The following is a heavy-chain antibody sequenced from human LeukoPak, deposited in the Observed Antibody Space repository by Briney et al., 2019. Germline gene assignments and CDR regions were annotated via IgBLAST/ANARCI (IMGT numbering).Heavy chain of an antibody. CDR3: ARDRGDGYNEYYFDY. CDR1: GGTFSSYA. CDR2: IIPIFGTA. Sequence: ASVKVSCKASGGTFSSYAISWVRQATGQGLEWMGGIIPIFGTANYAQKFQGRVTITADESTSTAYMELSSLRSEDTAVYYCARDRGDGYNEYYFDYWGQGTLVTVSS. J-gene: IGHJ4*02. V-gene: IGHV1-69*13. D-gene: IGHD5-24*01.